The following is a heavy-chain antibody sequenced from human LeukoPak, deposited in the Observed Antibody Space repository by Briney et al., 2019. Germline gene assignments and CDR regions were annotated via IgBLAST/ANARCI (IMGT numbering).Heavy chain of an antibody. J-gene: IGHJ6*02. Sequence: ASVTVSCKASGYTFTNYYMHWVRQAPGQGLEWMGIINPSGGTTTYAHKFQDRVTMTRDTSTSTVYMEVGSLRPEDTAVYYCARPTSIIPASNVYYYYYAMDVWGQGTTVTVSS. CDR1: GYTFTNYY. CDR3: ARPTSIIPASNVYYYYYAMDV. V-gene: IGHV1-46*01. D-gene: IGHD2-2*01. CDR2: INPSGGTT.